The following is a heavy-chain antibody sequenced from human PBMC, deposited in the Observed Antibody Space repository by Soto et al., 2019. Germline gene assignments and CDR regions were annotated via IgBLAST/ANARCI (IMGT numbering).Heavy chain of an antibody. CDR1: GGSISSSNW. Sequence: SETLSLTCAVSGGSISSSNWWSWVRQPPGKGLEWIGEIYHSGSTNYNPSLKSRVTISVDKSKNQFSLKLSSVTAADTAVYYCAREPRRYCSSTSCYGINYYYYGMDVWGQGTTVTVSS. J-gene: IGHJ6*02. V-gene: IGHV4-4*02. D-gene: IGHD2-2*01. CDR3: AREPRRYCSSTSCYGINYYYYGMDV. CDR2: IYHSGST.